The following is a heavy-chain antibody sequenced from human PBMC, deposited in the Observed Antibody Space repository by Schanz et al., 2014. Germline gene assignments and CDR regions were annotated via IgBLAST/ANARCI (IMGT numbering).Heavy chain of an antibody. D-gene: IGHD2-15*01. J-gene: IGHJ5*02. Sequence: QVQLVQSGAEVKKPGASVKVSCKASGYTFTSYGISWVRQAPGQGLEWMGWISPYNGNTNYAQKLQGRVTMTADTSTSTAYMDLRSLRSDDTAVYYCARGRGCTGGSCYSWFDLWGQGTLVIVSS. CDR2: ISPYNGNT. V-gene: IGHV1-18*01. CDR1: GYTFTSYG. CDR3: ARGRGCTGGSCYSWFDL.